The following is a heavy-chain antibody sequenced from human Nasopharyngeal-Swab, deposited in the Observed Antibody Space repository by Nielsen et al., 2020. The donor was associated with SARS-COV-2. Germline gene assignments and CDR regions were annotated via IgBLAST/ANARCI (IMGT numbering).Heavy chain of an antibody. Sequence: GESLKISCAVSGLTFSSYDMNWVRQAPGKGLEWVAFIAHDASNEYYGDSVKGRFSISRDSSKNTLYLQMDSLRGEDTAVYYCARDAPAHYGAFYWGRGTLVTVSS. CDR1: GLTFSSYD. CDR2: IAHDASNE. V-gene: IGHV3-30*03. D-gene: IGHD4-17*01. CDR3: ARDAPAHYGAFY. J-gene: IGHJ4*02.